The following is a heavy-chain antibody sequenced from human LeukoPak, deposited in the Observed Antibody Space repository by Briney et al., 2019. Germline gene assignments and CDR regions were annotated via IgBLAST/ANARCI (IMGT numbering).Heavy chain of an antibody. CDR2: ISASGDTT. CDR1: GFTFSSYG. D-gene: IGHD5-18*01. CDR3: AKESLRGHSYGFDN. Sequence: PGGTLRLSCAASGFTFSSYGMSWVRQAPEKGLEWVSAISASGDTTYYADSVRGRFTISRDNSKNTLYLQMNSLRAGDTALYYCAKESLRGHSYGFDNWGQGTLVTVSS. J-gene: IGHJ4*02. V-gene: IGHV3-23*01.